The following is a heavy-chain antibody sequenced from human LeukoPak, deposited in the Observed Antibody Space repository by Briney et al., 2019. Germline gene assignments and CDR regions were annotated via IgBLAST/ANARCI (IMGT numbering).Heavy chain of an antibody. D-gene: IGHD3-10*01. CDR1: GFTFSSYA. CDR3: ANGWGSGSYYYGLGGY. J-gene: IGHJ4*02. Sequence: PGGSLRLSCAASGFTFSSYAMSWVRQAPWKGLEWVSAISGSGGSTYYADSVKGRFTISRDNSKNTLYLQMNSLRAEDTAVYYCANGWGSGSYYYGLGGYWGQGTLVNASS. CDR2: ISGSGGST. V-gene: IGHV3-23*01.